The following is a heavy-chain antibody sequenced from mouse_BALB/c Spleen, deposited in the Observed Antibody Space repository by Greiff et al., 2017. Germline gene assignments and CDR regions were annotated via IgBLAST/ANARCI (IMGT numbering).Heavy chain of an antibody. V-gene: IGHV5-12-2*01. CDR3: ARHGDSSGPYCDD. CDR1: GFTFSSYT. D-gene: IGHD3-2*01. Sequence: EVQLVESGGGLVQPGGSLKLSCAASGFTFSSYTMSWVRQTPEKRLEWVAYISNGGGSTYYPDTVKGRVTISRYKAKNTLYLQMSSLKSEDTAMYYCARHGDSSGPYCDDWGQGTTLTVSS. CDR2: ISNGGGST. J-gene: IGHJ2*01.